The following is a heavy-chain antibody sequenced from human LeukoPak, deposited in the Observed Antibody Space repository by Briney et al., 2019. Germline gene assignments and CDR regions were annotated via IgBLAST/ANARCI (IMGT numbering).Heavy chain of an antibody. V-gene: IGHV3-48*01. Sequence: PGGSLRLSCAASGFTFSSYAMHWVRQAPGKGLEWVSYISSSSSTIYYADSVKGRFTISRDNAKNSLYLQMNSLRAEDTAVYYCARDWILWGQGTLVTVSS. J-gene: IGHJ4*02. CDR3: ARDWIL. CDR2: ISSSSSTI. D-gene: IGHD2-2*03. CDR1: GFTFSSYA.